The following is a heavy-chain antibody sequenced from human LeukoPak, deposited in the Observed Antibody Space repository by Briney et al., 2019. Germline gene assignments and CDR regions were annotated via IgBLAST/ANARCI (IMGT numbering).Heavy chain of an antibody. CDR2: INSDGSST. Sequence: GGSLRLSCAASGFTFSSYWMHWVPQAPGKGLVWVSRINSDGSSTSYADSVKGRFTISRDNAKNTLYLQMNSLRAEDTAVYYCARVGSFWSGYYVNWGQGTLVTVSS. V-gene: IGHV3-74*01. D-gene: IGHD3-3*01. J-gene: IGHJ4*02. CDR1: GFTFSSYW. CDR3: ARVGSFWSGYYVN.